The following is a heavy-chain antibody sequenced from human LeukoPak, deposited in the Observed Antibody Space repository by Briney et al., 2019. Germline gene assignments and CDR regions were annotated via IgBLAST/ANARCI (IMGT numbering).Heavy chain of an antibody. CDR1: GFSFSSYA. CDR3: ATRVKSTTRYDAFDI. V-gene: IGHV3-7*02. CDR2: IKPDGSEK. Sequence: GGSLRLSCAASGFSFSSYAMNWVRQAPGRGLEWVANIKPDGSEKYYVDSVKGRFTISRDNANNSLYLQMNSLRAEDTAVYYCATRVKSTTRYDAFDIWGQGTTVTVS. D-gene: IGHD1-26*01. J-gene: IGHJ3*02.